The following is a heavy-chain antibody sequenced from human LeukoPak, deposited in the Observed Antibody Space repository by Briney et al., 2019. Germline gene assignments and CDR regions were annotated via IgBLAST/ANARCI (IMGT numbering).Heavy chain of an antibody. CDR2: ISWNSGSI. J-gene: IGHJ6*02. D-gene: IGHD6-6*01. CDR1: GFTFDDYA. CDR3: AKAAELGHYYYGMDV. Sequence: PGGSLRLSCAASGFTFDDYAMHWVRQAPGKGLEWVSGISWNSGSIGYADSVKGRFTISRDNAKNSLYLQMNSLRAEDTALYYCAKAAELGHYYYGMDVWGQGTTVTASS. V-gene: IGHV3-9*01.